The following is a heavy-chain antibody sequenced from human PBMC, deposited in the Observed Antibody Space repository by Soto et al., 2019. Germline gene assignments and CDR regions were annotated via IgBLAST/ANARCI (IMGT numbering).Heavy chain of an antibody. CDR3: ARDRPDDSSGYFSLDY. CDR2: MWSEGGNK. Sequence: QVQLVESGGVVVQPGRSLRLSCAASGFTFSSYGMHWVRQAPGKGLEWVAVMWSEGGNKHYADSVKGRFTISRDNSKNTLYLQMNSLRAEDTAVYYCARDRPDDSSGYFSLDYWGQGNLVTVSS. J-gene: IGHJ4*02. V-gene: IGHV3-33*01. D-gene: IGHD3-22*01. CDR1: GFTFSSYG.